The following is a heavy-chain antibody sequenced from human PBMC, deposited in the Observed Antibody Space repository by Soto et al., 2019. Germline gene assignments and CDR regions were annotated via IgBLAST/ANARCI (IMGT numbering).Heavy chain of an antibody. V-gene: IGHV4-30-2*01. Sequence: QVQLQESGSGLVGPSQTLSLPCTVSGCSISGGYSWGWIRQPPGKGLEWIGYIYHTGSSHYSPSLKNRVTMSVEKSKNHFSLRLTYVTAADTALYFCAKEGDYSAFDICGQGTMVIVYS. CDR1: GCSISGGYS. D-gene: IGHD4-17*01. CDR2: IYHTGSS. CDR3: AKEGDYSAFDI. J-gene: IGHJ3*02.